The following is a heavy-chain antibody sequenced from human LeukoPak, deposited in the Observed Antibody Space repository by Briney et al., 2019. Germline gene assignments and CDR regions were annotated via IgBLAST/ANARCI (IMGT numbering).Heavy chain of an antibody. CDR1: GXFISGSNW. Sequence: PSETLSLTCAVSGXFISGSNWWSWARQPPGKGLEWIGEIDHSGSTNYNPSLKSRVTISVATSKNQSSLKLSSVTAADTAVYYCARSIEVVVITPFDYWGQGTLVTVSS. J-gene: IGHJ4*02. V-gene: IGHV4-4*02. CDR3: ARSIEVVVITPFDY. CDR2: IDHSGST. D-gene: IGHD3-22*01.